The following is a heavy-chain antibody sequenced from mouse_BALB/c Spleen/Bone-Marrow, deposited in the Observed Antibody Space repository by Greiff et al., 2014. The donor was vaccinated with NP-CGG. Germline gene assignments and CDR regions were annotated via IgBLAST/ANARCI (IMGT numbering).Heavy chain of an antibody. CDR3: ARSGLDYGNFLYAMDY. CDR2: INPYNGGT. J-gene: IGHJ4*01. CDR1: GYSFTGYT. D-gene: IGHD2-1*01. V-gene: IGHV1-19*01. Sequence: VHLQQSGPELVKPGVSMKMSCKASGYSFTGYTMNWVKQSHGKNLEWIGLINPYNGGTSYNQKFKGKATLTVDKSSSTAYMELLSLTSEDSAVYYCARSGLDYGNFLYAMDYWGQGTSVTVSS.